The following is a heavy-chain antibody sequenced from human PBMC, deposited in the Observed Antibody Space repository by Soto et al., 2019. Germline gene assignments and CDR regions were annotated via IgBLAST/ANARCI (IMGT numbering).Heavy chain of an antibody. V-gene: IGHV3-30-3*01. CDR2: ISYDGSNK. D-gene: IGHD1-1*01. J-gene: IGHJ2*01. Sequence: QVQLVESGGGVVQPGRSLRLSCAASGFTFSSYAMHWVRQAPGKGLEWVAVISYDGSNKYYADSVKGRFTISRDNSKNRLYLQMNSLSDEDTAVYFCARPLLRDVYNWGYFDLLGRGTLVTVAS. CDR3: ARPLLRDVYNWGYFDL. CDR1: GFTFSSYA.